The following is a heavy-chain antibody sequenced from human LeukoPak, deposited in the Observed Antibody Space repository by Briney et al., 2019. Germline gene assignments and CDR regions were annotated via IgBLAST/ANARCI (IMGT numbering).Heavy chain of an antibody. Sequence: SETLSLTCTVSGGSISSYYWSWSRQPAGKGLEWIGRIYTSGSTNYNPSLKSRVTMSVDTSKNQFSLKLSSVTAADTAVYYCARVERREPYSSDGYAFDIWGQGTMVTVSS. CDR2: IYTSGST. D-gene: IGHD6-19*01. CDR1: GGSISSYY. V-gene: IGHV4-4*07. CDR3: ARVERREPYSSDGYAFDI. J-gene: IGHJ3*02.